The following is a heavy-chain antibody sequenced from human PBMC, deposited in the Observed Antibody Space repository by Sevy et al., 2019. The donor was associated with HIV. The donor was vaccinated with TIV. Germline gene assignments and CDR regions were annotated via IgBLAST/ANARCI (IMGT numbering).Heavy chain of an antibody. V-gene: IGHV1-69*13. Sequence: ASVKVSCKVSGGSFSNSDVIWVRQAPGQGLEWMGRIIPRFGTATYAQRFQGRVTITADESTRTVFMELSRLRSEDTALFYCARVGGAREGYDYVGSSFIDHWGQGTLVTVSS. CDR3: ARVGGAREGYDYVGSSFIDH. D-gene: IGHD3-16*01. J-gene: IGHJ4*02. CDR1: GGSFSNSD. CDR2: IIPRFGTA.